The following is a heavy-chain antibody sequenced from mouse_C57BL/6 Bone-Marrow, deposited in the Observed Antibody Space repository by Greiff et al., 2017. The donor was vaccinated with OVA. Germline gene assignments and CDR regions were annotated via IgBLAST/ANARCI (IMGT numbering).Heavy chain of an antibody. CDR2: INPNNGGT. CDR3: ARSARYSNWGYAMDY. V-gene: IGHV1-26*01. D-gene: IGHD2-5*01. Sequence: EVQLQQSGPELVKPGASVKISCKASGYTFTDYYMNWVKQSHGKSLEWIGDINPNNGGTSYNQKFKGKATLTVDKSSSTAYMELRSLTSEDSAVYYCARSARYSNWGYAMDYWGQGTSVTVSS. CDR1: GYTFTDYY. J-gene: IGHJ4*01.